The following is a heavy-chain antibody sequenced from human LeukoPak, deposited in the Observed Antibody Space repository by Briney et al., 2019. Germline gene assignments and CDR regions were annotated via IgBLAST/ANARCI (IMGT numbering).Heavy chain of an antibody. CDR3: AKVRSSGSYYFDY. J-gene: IGHJ4*02. CDR2: ISGSGLST. V-gene: IGHV3-23*01. Sequence: GGSLRLSRAASGFTFSSYAMTWVRQAPGKGLEWVSAISGSGLSTFYADSVKGRFTISRDNSKNTLYLQMNSLRAEDTAVYYCAKVRSSGSYYFDYWGQGTLVTVSS. D-gene: IGHD3-10*01. CDR1: GFTFSSYA.